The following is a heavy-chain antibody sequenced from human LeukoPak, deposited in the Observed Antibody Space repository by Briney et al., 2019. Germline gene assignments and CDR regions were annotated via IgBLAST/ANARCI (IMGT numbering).Heavy chain of an antibody. CDR2: IYYSGST. V-gene: IGHV4-59*02. J-gene: IGHJ4*02. CDR3: ARGVVIAPQTFDY. D-gene: IGHD2-21*01. CDR1: GDSVSNDN. Sequence: PSETLSLTCTVSGDSVSNDNWNWIRQPPGKGLEWIGYIYYSGSTNYNPSLKSRVTISVDTSKNQFSLKLSSVTAADTAVYHCARGVVIAPQTFDYWGQGTLVTVSS.